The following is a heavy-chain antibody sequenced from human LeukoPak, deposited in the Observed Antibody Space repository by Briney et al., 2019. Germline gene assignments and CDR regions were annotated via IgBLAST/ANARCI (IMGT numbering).Heavy chain of an antibody. CDR1: GASISGHY. D-gene: IGHD2-21*01. V-gene: IGHV4-4*07. Sequence: PSETLSLTCNVSGASISGHYWRWIRHPAGKSLEWIGRIHTSGSPIYNPSLSSRVTMSVDTSKGQFSLTMNSLTAADTAIYYCARQQLYRDILGFDWWGQGTLVTVSS. CDR3: ARQQLYRDILGFDW. CDR2: IHTSGSP. J-gene: IGHJ4*02.